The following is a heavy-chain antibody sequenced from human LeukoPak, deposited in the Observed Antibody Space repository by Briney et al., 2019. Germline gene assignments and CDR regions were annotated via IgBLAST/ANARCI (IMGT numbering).Heavy chain of an antibody. J-gene: IGHJ6*03. Sequence: SETLSLTCTVSGGSISGYYWSWIRQPPGKALEWIGYIYESGSTDYNPSLKSRVTISRDTSKNQVSLKLTSVTTADTAVYYCARGRVSSSTWYSTYYYYFYMDVWGKGTTVTVSS. V-gene: IGHV4-59*01. CDR3: ARGRVSSSTWYSTYYYYFYMDV. CDR1: GGSISGYY. CDR2: IYESGST. D-gene: IGHD1-1*01.